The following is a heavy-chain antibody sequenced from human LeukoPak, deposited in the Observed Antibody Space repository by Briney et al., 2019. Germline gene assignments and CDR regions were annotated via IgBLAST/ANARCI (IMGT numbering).Heavy chain of an antibody. D-gene: IGHD1-26*01. CDR2: ISGGGIST. CDR3: AKPYGSLSRGGLDV. CDR1: GFTVSSNY. Sequence: GGSLRLSCVASGFTVSSNYMSWVRQAPGKGLEWVSAISGGGISTYYADSVKGRFTISRDNSKNTLYLQMNSLRAEDTAVYYCAKPYGSLSRGGLDVWGQGTTVTVSS. V-gene: IGHV3-23*01. J-gene: IGHJ6*02.